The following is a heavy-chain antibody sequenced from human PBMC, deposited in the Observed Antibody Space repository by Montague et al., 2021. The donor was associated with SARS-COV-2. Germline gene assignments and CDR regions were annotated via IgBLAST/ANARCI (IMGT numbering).Heavy chain of an antibody. V-gene: IGHV3-21*01. Sequence: SLRLSCAASGFTFSSYSMNWVRQAPGKGLEWVSSISSSSSYIYYADSVKGRFTISRDNAKNSLYLQMNSLRAEDTAVYYCARDPLDYGLWSSGSYYNAYYYYYGMDVWGQGTRPPSP. CDR3: ARDPLDYGLWSSGSYYNAYYYYYGMDV. J-gene: IGHJ6*02. CDR2: ISSSSSYI. CDR1: GFTFSSYS. D-gene: IGHD3-10*01.